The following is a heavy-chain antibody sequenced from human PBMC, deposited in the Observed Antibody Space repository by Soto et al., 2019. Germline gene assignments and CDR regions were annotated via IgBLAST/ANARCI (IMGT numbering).Heavy chain of an antibody. CDR2: IYYSGST. J-gene: IGHJ5*02. CDR3: ARDRTLSP. Sequence: QVQLQESGPGLVKPSETLSLTCTVSGGSISSYYWCWIRQPPGKGLEWLGYIYYSGSTKYNPSLKSRVTISVDTSKNQFALKLSSVTAADTAVYDCARDRTLSPWGQGTLVTVSS. V-gene: IGHV4-59*12. CDR1: GGSISSYY.